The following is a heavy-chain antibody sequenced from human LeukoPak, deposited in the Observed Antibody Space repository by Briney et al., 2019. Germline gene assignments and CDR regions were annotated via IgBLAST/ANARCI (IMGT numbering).Heavy chain of an antibody. D-gene: IGHD3-22*01. CDR3: ARLYYYDSSGYHDAFDI. CDR2: IYYSGST. V-gene: IGHV4-31*03. Sequence: SETLSLTCTVSGGSISSGGYYWSWIRQHPGKGLEWIGYIYYSGSTYYNPSLKSRVTMSVDTSKNQFSLKLSSVTAADTAVYYCARLYYYDSSGYHDAFDIWGQGTMVTVSS. J-gene: IGHJ3*02. CDR1: GGSISSGGYY.